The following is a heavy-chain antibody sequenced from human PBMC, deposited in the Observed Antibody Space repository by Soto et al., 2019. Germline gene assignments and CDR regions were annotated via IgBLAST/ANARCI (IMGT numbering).Heavy chain of an antibody. J-gene: IGHJ5*02. V-gene: IGHV4-34*01. Sequence: SETLSLTCAVYGGSSSYYSWIWIRQPPGKGLEWIGEINHRGQSNYKPSLKSRTIISVDKSKNQVSLSLNSVTAADTAVYYCAKVSRITIFGGGWFDPWGQGTLVTVSS. D-gene: IGHD3-3*01. CDR1: GGSSSYYS. CDR2: INHRGQS. CDR3: AKVSRITIFGGGWFDP.